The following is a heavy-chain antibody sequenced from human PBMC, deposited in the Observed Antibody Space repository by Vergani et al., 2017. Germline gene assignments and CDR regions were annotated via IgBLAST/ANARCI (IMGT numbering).Heavy chain of an antibody. Sequence: QLVQSGPEVKKPGTSVKVSCKASGGTFSSYAISWVRQAPGQGLEWMGGIIPIFGTANYAQKFQGRVTITADESTSTAYMELSSLRSEDTAVYYCAGDSRRYSGYGDFGPSIAVAGAFDYWGQGTLVTVSS. CDR1: GGTFSSYA. V-gene: IGHV1-69*01. D-gene: IGHD6-19*01. CDR3: AGDSRRYSGYGDFGPSIAVAGAFDY. CDR2: IIPIFGTA. J-gene: IGHJ4*02.